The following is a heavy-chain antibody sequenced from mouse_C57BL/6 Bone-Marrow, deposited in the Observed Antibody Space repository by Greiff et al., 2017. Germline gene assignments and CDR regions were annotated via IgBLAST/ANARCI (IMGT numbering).Heavy chain of an antibody. V-gene: IGHV1-72*01. CDR3: AKGITTVVAPYWYFEV. D-gene: IGHD1-1*01. J-gene: IGHJ1*03. CDR2: IDPNSGGT. CDR1: GYTFTSYW. Sequence: QVQLQQPGAELVKPGASVKLSCKASGYTFTSYWMHWVKQRPGRGLEWIGRIDPNSGGTKYNEKFKSKATLTVDKPSSTAYMQLSSLTAEDFAVYYCAKGITTVVAPYWYFEVWGTGTTVTVSS.